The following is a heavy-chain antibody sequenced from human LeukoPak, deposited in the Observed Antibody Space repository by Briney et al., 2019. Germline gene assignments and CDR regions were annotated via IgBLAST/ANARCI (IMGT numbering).Heavy chain of an antibody. CDR3: ASWYSGYDRGFDY. D-gene: IGHD5-12*01. J-gene: IGHJ4*02. V-gene: IGHV3-7*01. CDR2: IEQDGSEK. Sequence: PGGSLRLSCAASGFTFSSYWMSWVRQAPGKGLEWVANIEQDGSEKYYVDSVKGRFTISRDNAKNSLYLQMNSLRAEDTAVYYCASWYSGYDRGFDYWGQGTLVTVSS. CDR1: GFTFSSYW.